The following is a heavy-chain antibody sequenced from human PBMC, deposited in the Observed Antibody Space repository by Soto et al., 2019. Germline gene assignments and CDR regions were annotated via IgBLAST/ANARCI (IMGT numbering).Heavy chain of an antibody. D-gene: IGHD2-8*02. J-gene: IGHJ4*02. CDR1: GGSINSGGYS. CDR2: IYHTGTT. Sequence: SETLSLTCTVSGGSINSGGYSWTWIRQPPGKGLEWIGFIYHTGTTYYNPSLKSRVTISVDRSKNQFSLKLNSVTAADTAVYYCARDKITGLFDYWGQGTLVTVSS. V-gene: IGHV4-30-2*01. CDR3: ARDKITGLFDY.